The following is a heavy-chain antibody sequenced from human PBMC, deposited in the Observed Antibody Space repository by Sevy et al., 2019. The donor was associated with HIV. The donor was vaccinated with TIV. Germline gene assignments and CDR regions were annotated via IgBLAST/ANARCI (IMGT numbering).Heavy chain of an antibody. J-gene: IGHJ6*02. CDR2: IYSDGRT. Sequence: GGSLRLSCAASGLSVSDNYMNWVRQAPGKGLELVSVIYSDGRTYYPDSVKGRFSISRDNSKNTLYLHMKSLGPEETAVYYCARDRYYDASGYYYYYYGMDVWGQGTTVTVSS. CDR1: GLSVSDNY. CDR3: ARDRYYDASGYYYYYYGMDV. D-gene: IGHD3-22*01. V-gene: IGHV3-66*01.